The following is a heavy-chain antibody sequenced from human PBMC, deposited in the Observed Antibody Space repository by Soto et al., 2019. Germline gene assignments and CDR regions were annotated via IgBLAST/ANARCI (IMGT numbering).Heavy chain of an antibody. CDR3: TATYYDFWSGYENFDY. Sequence: GGFLRLSCTASGFTFSSYGMSWVRQAPEKGLEWVGRIKSKTDGGTTDYAAPVKGRFTISRDDSKNTLYLQMNSLKTEDTAVYYCTATYYDFWSGYENFDYWGQGTLVTVSS. CDR1: GFTFSSYG. J-gene: IGHJ4*02. D-gene: IGHD3-3*01. CDR2: IKSKTDGGTT. V-gene: IGHV3-15*01.